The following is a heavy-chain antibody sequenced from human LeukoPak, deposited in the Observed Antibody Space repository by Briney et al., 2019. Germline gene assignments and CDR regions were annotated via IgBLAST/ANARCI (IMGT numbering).Heavy chain of an antibody. J-gene: IGHJ4*02. CDR2: ISWNGDSI. CDR1: GFTFDDYA. CDR3: IKGSDGSVGYFDY. Sequence: GRSLRLSCAASGFTFDDYAIHWVRQVPGKGLEWVSSISWNGDSIGYADSVRGRFTISRDNAKNSLYLQMNSLRAEDMALYYCIKGSDGSVGYFDYWGQGTLVTVSS. V-gene: IGHV3-9*03. D-gene: IGHD3-3*01.